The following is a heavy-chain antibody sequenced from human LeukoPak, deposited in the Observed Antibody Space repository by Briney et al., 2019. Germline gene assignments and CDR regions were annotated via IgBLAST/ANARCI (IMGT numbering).Heavy chain of an antibody. J-gene: IGHJ4*02. Sequence: PGRSLRLSCAASGFTFGSYGMIWVRQAPGKGLEWVAVISYDGSNKYYADSVKGRFTISRDNSKNTLYLQMNSLRAEDTAVYYCAKYYWNDGFDYWGQGTLVTVSS. CDR2: ISYDGSNK. V-gene: IGHV3-30*18. CDR3: AKYYWNDGFDY. D-gene: IGHD1-20*01. CDR1: GFTFGSYG.